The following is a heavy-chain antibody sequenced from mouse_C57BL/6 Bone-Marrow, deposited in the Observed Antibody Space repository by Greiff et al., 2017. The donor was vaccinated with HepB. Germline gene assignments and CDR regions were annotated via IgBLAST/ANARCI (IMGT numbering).Heavy chain of an antibody. V-gene: IGHV1-81*01. CDR3: APTTVVAEDYFDY. Sequence: VHLVESGAELARPGASVKLSCKASGYTFTSYGISWVKQRTGQGLEWIGEIYPRSGNTYYNEKFKGKATLTADKSSSTAYMELRSLTSEDSAVYFCAPTTVVAEDYFDYWGQGTTLTVSS. D-gene: IGHD1-1*01. CDR2: IYPRSGNT. J-gene: IGHJ2*01. CDR1: GYTFTSYG.